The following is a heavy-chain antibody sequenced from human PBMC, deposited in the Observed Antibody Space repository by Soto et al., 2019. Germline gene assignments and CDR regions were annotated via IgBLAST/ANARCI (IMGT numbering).Heavy chain of an antibody. D-gene: IGHD6-6*01. CDR1: VYTFTSYA. Sequence: ASVKVSCKPSVYTFTSYAMHWVRQAPGQRLEWMGWINAGIGNTKYSQKFQGRVTIPRDTSASPAYMEPRSLRSEGTAVYYCARGPDRSSLVAFDIWGQGTMVPVSS. CDR2: INAGIGNT. J-gene: IGHJ3*02. V-gene: IGHV1-3*01. CDR3: ARGPDRSSLVAFDI.